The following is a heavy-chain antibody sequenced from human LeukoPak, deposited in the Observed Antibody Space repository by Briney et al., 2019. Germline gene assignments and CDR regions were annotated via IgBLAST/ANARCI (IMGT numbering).Heavy chain of an antibody. J-gene: IGHJ4*02. CDR1: GFTFSGSE. V-gene: IGHV3-48*03. Sequence: GGSLRLSCAASGFTFSGSEMNWVRQAPGKGLEWVSGISSSGGSIYYADSVQGRFTISRDDAKKSLHLQMNSLRAEDTAVYYCAAAGFDYWGQGTLVTVSS. CDR3: AAAGFDY. CDR2: ISSSGGSI.